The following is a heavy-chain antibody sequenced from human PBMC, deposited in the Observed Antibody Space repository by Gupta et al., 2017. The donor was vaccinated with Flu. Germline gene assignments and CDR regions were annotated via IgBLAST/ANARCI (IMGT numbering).Heavy chain of an antibody. J-gene: IGHJ4*02. Sequence: QVQLQQWGAGLLKPSETLSLTCAVYGGSFSGYYWSWIRQPPGKGLEWIGEINHSGSTNYNPSRKSRVTISVDTSKNQFSLKLSSVTAADTAVYYCARRGGGSYRITPVDYWGQGTLVTVYS. V-gene: IGHV4-34*01. D-gene: IGHD3-16*02. CDR3: ARRGGGSYRITPVDY. CDR2: INHSGST. CDR1: GGSFSGYY.